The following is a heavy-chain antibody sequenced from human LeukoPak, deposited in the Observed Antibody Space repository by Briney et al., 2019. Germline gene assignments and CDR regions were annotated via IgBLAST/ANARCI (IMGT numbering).Heavy chain of an antibody. Sequence: SETLSLTCTVSGGSISSYYWSWIRQPPGKGLEWIGYIYYSGSTNYNPSLKSRVTISVDTSKNQFSLKLSSVTAADTAEYYCARDYGSGSWGQGTLVTVSS. V-gene: IGHV4-59*08. D-gene: IGHD3-10*01. CDR2: IYYSGST. CDR1: GGSISSYY. CDR3: ARDYGSGS. J-gene: IGHJ4*02.